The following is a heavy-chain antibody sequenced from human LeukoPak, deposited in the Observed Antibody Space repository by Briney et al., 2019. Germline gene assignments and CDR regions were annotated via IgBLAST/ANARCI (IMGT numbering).Heavy chain of an antibody. D-gene: IGHD2-15*01. CDR1: GGTFSSYA. V-gene: IGHV1-69*04. Sequence: ASVKVSCKASGGTFSSYAISWVRQAPGQGLEWMGRIIPILGIANYAQKFQGRVTITADKSTSTAYMELSSLRSEDTAVYYCTRDGLGYCNGGSCYNAFDIWGQGTMVTVSS. CDR3: TRDGLGYCNGGSCYNAFDI. J-gene: IGHJ3*02. CDR2: IIPILGIA.